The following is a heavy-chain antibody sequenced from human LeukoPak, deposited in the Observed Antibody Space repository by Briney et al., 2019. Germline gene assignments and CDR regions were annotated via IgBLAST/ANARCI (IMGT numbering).Heavy chain of an antibody. V-gene: IGHV4-34*01. Sequence: KPSETLSLTCAVYGGSFSGYYWSWIRQPPGKGLEWIGEINHSGSTNYNPSLKSRVTISVDTSKNQFSLKLSSVTAADTAVYYCARGWGARFDYWGQGTLVTVSS. CDR3: ARGWGARFDY. D-gene: IGHD3-16*01. CDR2: INHSGST. J-gene: IGHJ4*02. CDR1: GGSFSGYY.